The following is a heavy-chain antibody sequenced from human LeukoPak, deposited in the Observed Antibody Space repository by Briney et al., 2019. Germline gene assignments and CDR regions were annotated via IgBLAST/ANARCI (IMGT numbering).Heavy chain of an antibody. CDR1: GGTFSSYA. V-gene: IGHV1-69*13. CDR3: ARDLPYDSLGGDAFDI. CDR2: IIPIFGTA. Sequence: EASVKVSCKASGGTFSSYAISWVRQALGQGLEWMGGIIPIFGTANYAQKFQGRVTITADESTSTAYMELSSLRSEDTAVYYCARDLPYDSLGGDAFDIWGQGTMVTVSS. J-gene: IGHJ3*02. D-gene: IGHD5-12*01.